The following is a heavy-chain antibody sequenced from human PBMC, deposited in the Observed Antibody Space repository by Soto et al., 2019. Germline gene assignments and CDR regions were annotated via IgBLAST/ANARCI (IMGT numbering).Heavy chain of an antibody. CDR3: ARFLGYRDTAMVHDAFDI. J-gene: IGHJ3*02. Sequence: ASVKVSCKASGYTFTSYGISRVRQAPGQGLEWMGWISAYNGNTNYAQKLQGRVTMTTDTSTSTAYMELRSLRSDDTAVYYCARFLGYRDTAMVHDAFDIWGQGTMVTVSS. CDR2: ISAYNGNT. CDR1: GYTFTSYG. V-gene: IGHV1-18*01. D-gene: IGHD5-18*01.